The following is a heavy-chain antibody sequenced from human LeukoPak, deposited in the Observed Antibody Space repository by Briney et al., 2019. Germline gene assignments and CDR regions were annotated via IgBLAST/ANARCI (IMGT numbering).Heavy chain of an antibody. CDR1: GYTFTSYY. V-gene: IGHV1-46*01. CDR2: INPSGGST. D-gene: IGHD3-3*01. CDR3: ARITYDFWSGYYMPDDP. Sequence: ASVKVSCKASGYTFTSYYMRWVRQAPGQGLEWMGIINPSGGSTSYAQKFQGRVTMTRDTSTSTVYMELSSLRSEDTAVYYCARITYDFWSGYYMPDDPWGQGTLVTVSS. J-gene: IGHJ5*02.